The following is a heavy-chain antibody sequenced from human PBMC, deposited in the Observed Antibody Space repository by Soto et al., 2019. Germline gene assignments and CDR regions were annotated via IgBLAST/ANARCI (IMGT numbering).Heavy chain of an antibody. J-gene: IGHJ5*02. V-gene: IGHV1-2*04. Sequence: ASVKVSCKASGYTFTGYYMHWVLQAPGQGLEWMGWINPNSGGTNYAQKFQGWVTMTRDTSISTAYMELSRLRSDDTAVYYCAREDYDDSSRYYNWFEPWGQGTRVTVPS. CDR2: INPNSGGT. CDR1: GYTFTGYY. D-gene: IGHD3-22*01. CDR3: AREDYDDSSRYYNWFEP.